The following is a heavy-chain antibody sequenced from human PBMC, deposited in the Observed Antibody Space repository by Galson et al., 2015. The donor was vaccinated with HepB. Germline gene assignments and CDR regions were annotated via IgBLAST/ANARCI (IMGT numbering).Heavy chain of an antibody. CDR1: GFTFSSYG. J-gene: IGHJ6*03. D-gene: IGHD4-23*01. Sequence: SLRLSCAASGFTFSSYGMHWVRQAPGKGLERVAVISYDGSNKYYADSVKGRFTISRDNSKNTLYLQMNSLRAEDTAVYYCAKDGGGDYGGNSDLYYYYYYMDVWGKGTTVTVSS. V-gene: IGHV3-30*18. CDR2: ISYDGSNK. CDR3: AKDGGGDYGGNSDLYYYYYYMDV.